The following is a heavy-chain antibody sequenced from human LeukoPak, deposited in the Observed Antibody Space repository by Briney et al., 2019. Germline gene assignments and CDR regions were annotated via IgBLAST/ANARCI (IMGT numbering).Heavy chain of an antibody. CDR2: MNPNSGNT. Sequence: ASVKVSCKASGYTFTSYDINWVRQATGQGLEGMGWMNPNSGNTGYAQKFQGRVTITRNTSISTAYMELSSLRSEDTAVYYCARGQLLQDFDYWGQGTLVTVSS. CDR3: ARGQLLQDFDY. CDR1: GYTFTSYD. J-gene: IGHJ4*02. V-gene: IGHV1-8*03. D-gene: IGHD2-2*01.